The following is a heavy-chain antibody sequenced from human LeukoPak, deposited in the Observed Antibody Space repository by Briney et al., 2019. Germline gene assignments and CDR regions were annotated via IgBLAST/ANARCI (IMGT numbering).Heavy chain of an antibody. CDR1: GGTFSSYA. CDR3: ATAYLRFLEWPPHYYMDV. D-gene: IGHD3-3*01. J-gene: IGHJ6*03. V-gene: IGHV1-69*13. Sequence: GASVEVSCKAFGGTFSSYAISWVRQAPGQGLEWMGGIIPIFGTANYAQKFQGRVTITADESTSTAYMELSSLRSEDTAVYYCATAYLRFLEWPPHYYMDVWGKGTTVTVSS. CDR2: IIPIFGTA.